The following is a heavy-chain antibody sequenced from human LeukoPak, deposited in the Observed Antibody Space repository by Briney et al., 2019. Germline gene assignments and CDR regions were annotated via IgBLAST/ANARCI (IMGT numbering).Heavy chain of an antibody. V-gene: IGHV4-39*07. D-gene: IGHD3-16*01. J-gene: IGHJ4*02. CDR2: IYYSGST. CDR3: ARGRLPSPYGY. CDR1: GGSISSSSYY. Sequence: PSETLSLTCTVSGGSISSSSYYWGWIRQPPGKGLEWIGSIYYSGSTYYNPSLKSRVTISVDTSKNQFSLKLSSVTAADTAVYYCARGRLPSPYGYWGQGTLVTVSS.